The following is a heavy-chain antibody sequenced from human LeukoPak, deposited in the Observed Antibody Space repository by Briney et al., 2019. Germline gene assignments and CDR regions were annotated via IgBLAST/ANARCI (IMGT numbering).Heavy chain of an antibody. CDR2: FDPEDGET. J-gene: IGHJ5*02. Sequence: GASVKVSCKVSGYTLTELSMHWVRQAPGKGLEWMGGFDPEDGETIYAQKFQGRVTMTEDTSTDTAYMELSSLRSGDTAVYYCATVRYGSGSEGAYNWFDPWGQGTLVTVSS. D-gene: IGHD3-10*01. CDR3: ATVRYGSGSEGAYNWFDP. CDR1: GYTLTELS. V-gene: IGHV1-24*01.